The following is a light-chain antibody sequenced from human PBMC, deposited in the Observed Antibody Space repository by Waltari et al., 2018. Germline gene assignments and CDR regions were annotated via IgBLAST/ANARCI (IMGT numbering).Light chain of an antibody. CDR1: QSVTSIA. V-gene: IGKV3-20*01. J-gene: IGKJ4*01. Sequence: DIVLTQSPGTLSLSPGDRATLSCRASQSVTSIAFTWYQQRPGQAPRLLIYGTSSSATDIPDRFSGRGSGTDFTLTISRLEPEDFAVYFCQHYDGSVVTFGGGTKVEI. CDR2: GTS. CDR3: QHYDGSVVT.